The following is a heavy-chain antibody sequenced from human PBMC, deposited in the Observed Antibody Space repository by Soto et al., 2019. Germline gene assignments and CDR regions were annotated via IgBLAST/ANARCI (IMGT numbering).Heavy chain of an antibody. CDR2: IYHSGSA. D-gene: IGHD3-16*02. CDR1: GGSVTSENW. V-gene: IGHV4-4*02. Sequence: SETLSLTCTVSGGSVTSENWWSWVRLPPGEGLEWIGEIYHSGSANYNPSLKSRATISLDKSKSQFSLQLTSVTAADKAIYYCVRDRGAVWWNYRKRAPRFASWGQGISVTVSA. J-gene: IGHJ4*02. CDR3: VRDRGAVWWNYRKRAPRFAS.